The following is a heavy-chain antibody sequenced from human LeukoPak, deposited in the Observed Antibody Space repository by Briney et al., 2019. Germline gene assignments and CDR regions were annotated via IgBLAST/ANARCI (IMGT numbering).Heavy chain of an antibody. D-gene: IGHD3-16*02. CDR3: ARGPYDYVWGSYRYYFDY. CDR1: GGSFSGYY. CDR2: INHSGST. Sequence: PSETLSLTCAVYGGSFSGYYWSWIRQPPGKGLEWIGEINHSGSTNYNPSLKSRVTISVDTSKNRFSLKLSSVTAADTAVYYCARGPYDYVWGSYRYYFDYWGQGTLVTVSS. V-gene: IGHV4-34*01. J-gene: IGHJ4*02.